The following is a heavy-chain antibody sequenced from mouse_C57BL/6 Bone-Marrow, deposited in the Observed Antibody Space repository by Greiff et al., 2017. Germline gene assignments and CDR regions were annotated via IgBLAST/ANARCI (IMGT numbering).Heavy chain of an antibody. CDR1: GFTFSDYY. J-gene: IGHJ4*01. D-gene: IGHD4-1*01. CDR3: ARRGTGTYYAMDY. Sequence: EVKLMESGGGLVQPGGSLKLSCAASGFTFSDYYMYWVRQTPEKRLEWVAYISNGGGSTYYPDTVKGRFTISRDNAKNTLYLQMRRLKSEDTAMYYCARRGTGTYYAMDYWGQGTSVTVSS. CDR2: ISNGGGST. V-gene: IGHV5-12*01.